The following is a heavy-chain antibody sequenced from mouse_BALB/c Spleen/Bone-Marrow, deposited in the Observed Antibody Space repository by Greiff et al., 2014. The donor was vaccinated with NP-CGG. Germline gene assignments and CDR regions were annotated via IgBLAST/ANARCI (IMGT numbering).Heavy chain of an antibody. J-gene: IGHJ2*01. V-gene: IGHV1-14*01. D-gene: IGHD1-1*01. CDR1: GYTFTSYV. CDR3: ARSEYFGSSYDY. Sequence: VQLQQPGPELVKPGASVKMSCKASGYTFTSYVMHWMKQKPGQGLEWIGYINPYNDGTKYNETFKGKATLTSDKSSSTTYMDLSSLTSEDSAVYFCARSEYFGSSYDYWGQGTTLTVSS. CDR2: INPYNDGT.